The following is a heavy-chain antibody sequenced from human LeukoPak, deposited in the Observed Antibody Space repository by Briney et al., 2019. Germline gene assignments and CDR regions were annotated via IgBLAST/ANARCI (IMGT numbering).Heavy chain of an antibody. V-gene: IGHV3-23*01. J-gene: IGHJ5*02. CDR1: GFTFSSYA. CDR3: AKEPARFITRNWFDP. CDR2: ISGSGGST. D-gene: IGHD3-22*01. Sequence: PGRSLRLSCAASGFTFSSYAMSWVRQAPGKGLEWVSAISGSGGSTYYADSVKGRFTISRDNSKNTLYLQMNSLRAEDTAVYYCAKEPARFITRNWFDPWGQGTLVTVSS.